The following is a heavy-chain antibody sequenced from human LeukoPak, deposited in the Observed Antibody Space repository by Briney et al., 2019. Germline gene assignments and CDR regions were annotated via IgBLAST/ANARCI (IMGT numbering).Heavy chain of an antibody. V-gene: IGHV1-69*13. J-gene: IGHJ5*02. Sequence: GASVKVSCKASGGTFSRYAIRWVRPAPRQGLEWVGGIIPIFGTASYAQKFQGRVTITADESTSTAYMELSSLRSEDTAVYYCARRANIVVVPAAIRNWFDPWGQGTLVTVSS. D-gene: IGHD2-2*02. CDR2: IIPIFGTA. CDR1: GGTFSRYA. CDR3: ARRANIVVVPAAIRNWFDP.